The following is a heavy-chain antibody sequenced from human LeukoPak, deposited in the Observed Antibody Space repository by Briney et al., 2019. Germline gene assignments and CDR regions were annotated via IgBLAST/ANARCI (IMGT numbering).Heavy chain of an antibody. J-gene: IGHJ4*02. V-gene: IGHV3-33*01. Sequence: PGGSLRLSCAVSGFTFSTYGMHWVRQAPGEGLEWVAVIWYDGSNKYYTDSVKGRFTISRDNSKNILYLEMDSLRAEDTALYYCVSGGGTSPSGISCYFDYWGQGTLVTVSS. D-gene: IGHD3-10*01. CDR1: GFTFSTYG. CDR3: VSGGGTSPSGISCYFDY. CDR2: IWYDGSNK.